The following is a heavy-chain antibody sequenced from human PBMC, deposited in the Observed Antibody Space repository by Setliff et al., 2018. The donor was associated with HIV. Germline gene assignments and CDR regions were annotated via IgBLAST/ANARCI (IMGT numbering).Heavy chain of an antibody. J-gene: IGHJ4*02. CDR2: VYYSRST. V-gene: IGHV4-39*07. Sequence: PSETLSLTCIASGGSISSSSYYWGWIRQPPGKGLEWIGTVYYSRSTYYNPSLKSRVTISVDTSENQFSLKLSSVTAADTAVYYCARDGYSSSWYVISGSFDYWGQGILVTVSS. CDR1: GGSISSSSYY. CDR3: ARDGYSSSWYVISGSFDY. D-gene: IGHD6-13*01.